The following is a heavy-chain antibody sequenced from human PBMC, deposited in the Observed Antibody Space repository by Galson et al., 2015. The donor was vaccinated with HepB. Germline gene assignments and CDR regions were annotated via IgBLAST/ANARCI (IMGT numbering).Heavy chain of an antibody. Sequence: SLRLSCAASGFTFNNAWMSWVRQAPGKGLEWVSAISANGDTTYYADSVKGRFTISRDNSKSILYLQMNSLRAEDTAVYYCTKDPSDSTSWYYFDYWGQGTLVPVSS. CDR3: TKDPSDSTSWYYFDY. J-gene: IGHJ4*02. D-gene: IGHD6-13*01. CDR2: ISANGDTT. CDR1: GFTFNNAW. V-gene: IGHV3-23*01.